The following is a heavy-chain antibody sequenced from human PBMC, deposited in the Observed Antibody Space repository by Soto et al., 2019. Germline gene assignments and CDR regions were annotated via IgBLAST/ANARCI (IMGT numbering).Heavy chain of an antibody. CDR3: ASGGEIMITFGLSNWWFDP. D-gene: IGHD3-16*01. Sequence: SCKASGYTFTSYYMHWVRQSPGQGLEWMGIINPSGGSTSYAQKFQGRVTMTRDTSTSTVYMELSSLRSEDTAVYYCASGGEIMITFGLSNWWFDPWGQGTLVTVSS. CDR2: INPSGGST. CDR1: GYTFTSYY. V-gene: IGHV1-46*01. J-gene: IGHJ5*02.